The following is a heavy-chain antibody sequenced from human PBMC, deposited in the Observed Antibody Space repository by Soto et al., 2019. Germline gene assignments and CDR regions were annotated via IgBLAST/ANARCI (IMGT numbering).Heavy chain of an antibody. V-gene: IGHV3-74*01. J-gene: IGHJ5*02. CDR1: VSTFSNYW. CDR2: INSDGSST. D-gene: IGHD3-3*01. CDR3: ARELGYDFNP. Sequence: GGSLRLSCASSVSTFSNYWMHWVRQAPGKGLVWVSRINSDGSSTNYAESVKGRFTISRDNAKNTLYLQMNSLRAEDTAVYYCARELGYDFNPWGQGTLDTVSS.